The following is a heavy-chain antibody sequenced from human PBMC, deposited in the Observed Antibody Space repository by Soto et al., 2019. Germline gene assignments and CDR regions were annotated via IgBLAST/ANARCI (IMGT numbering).Heavy chain of an antibody. CDR2: IIPIFGTA. CDR1: GGTFSSYA. D-gene: IGHD4-17*01. Sequence: SVKVSCKASGGTFSSYAISWVRQAPGQGLEWMGGIIPIFGTANYAQKFQGRVTITADESTSTAYMELSSLRSEDTAVYYCARTSSGTTVTEYYYGMDVWGQGTTVTVSS. CDR3: ARTSSGTTVTEYYYGMDV. V-gene: IGHV1-69*13. J-gene: IGHJ6*02.